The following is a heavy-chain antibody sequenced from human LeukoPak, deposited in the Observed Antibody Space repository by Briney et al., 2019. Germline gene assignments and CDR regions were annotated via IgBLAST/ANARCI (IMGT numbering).Heavy chain of an antibody. D-gene: IGHD1-26*01. CDR1: GFTFSSYG. J-gene: IGHJ3*02. V-gene: IGHV3-30*18. CDR3: AKVGATAFDI. Sequence: PGGSLRLSCAASGFTFSSYGMHWVRQAPGKGLEWVAVISYDGSNKYYADSVKGRFTISRDNSENTLYLQMNSLRAEDTAVYYCAKVGATAFDIWGQGTMVTVSS. CDR2: ISYDGSNK.